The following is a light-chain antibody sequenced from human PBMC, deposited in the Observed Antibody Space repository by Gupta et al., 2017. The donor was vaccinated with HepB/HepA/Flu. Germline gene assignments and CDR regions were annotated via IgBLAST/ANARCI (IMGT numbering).Light chain of an antibody. CDR1: TRKSNY. V-gene: IGKV1-39*01. J-gene: IGKJ3*01. CDR2: AAS. Sequence: DIQMMQSPSSLSASVGERDAITCRASTRKSNYLNWYQQKPGKAPKLLIYAASSLQSGVPSRFSGSGSGTDFTLTISSLQPEDFASYFCQQSSNSPPTFGHGTKVEI. CDR3: QQSSNSPPT.